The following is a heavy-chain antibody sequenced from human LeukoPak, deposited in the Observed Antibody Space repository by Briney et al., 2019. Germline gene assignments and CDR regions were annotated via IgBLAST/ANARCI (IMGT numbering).Heavy chain of an antibody. CDR2: INHSGST. CDR1: GGSFSGYY. CDR3: ARYASALPFDY. Sequence: SETLSLTCAVYGGSFSGYYWSWIRQPPGKGLEWIGEINHSGSTNYNPSLKSRVTISVDTSKNQFSLKLSSVAAADTAVYYCARYASALPFDYWAREPWSPSPQ. J-gene: IGHJ4*02. D-gene: IGHD2-2*01. V-gene: IGHV4-34*01.